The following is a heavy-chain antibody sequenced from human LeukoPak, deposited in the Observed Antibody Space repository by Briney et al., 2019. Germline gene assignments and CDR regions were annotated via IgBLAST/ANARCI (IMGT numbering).Heavy chain of an antibody. CDR3: AAGGLTMIPAPLDP. CDR2: IYYSGST. V-gene: IGHV4-4*02. D-gene: IGHD3-22*01. CDR1: GASINSSNW. J-gene: IGHJ5*02. Sequence: SGTLSLTCAVSGASINSSNWWSWVRQSPGKGLEWIGEIYYSGSTNYNPSLKSRVTISVDTSKNQFSLKLSSVTAADTAVYYCAAGGLTMIPAPLDPWGQGTLVTVSS.